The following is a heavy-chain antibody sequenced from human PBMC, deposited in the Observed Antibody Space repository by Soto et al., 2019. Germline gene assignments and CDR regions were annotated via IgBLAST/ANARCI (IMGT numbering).Heavy chain of an antibody. CDR1: GFTFSSYA. J-gene: IGHJ4*02. D-gene: IGHD4-17*01. Sequence: QVQLVESGGGVVQPGRSLRLSCAASGFTFSSYAMHWVRQAPGKGLEWVAVISYDGSNKYYADSVKGRFTISRDNSKNTLYLQMNSLRAEDTAVYYCTISPWGPHIYGDYDLLIPYYFDYWGLGTLVTASS. CDR2: ISYDGSNK. V-gene: IGHV3-30-3*01. CDR3: TISPWGPHIYGDYDLLIPYYFDY.